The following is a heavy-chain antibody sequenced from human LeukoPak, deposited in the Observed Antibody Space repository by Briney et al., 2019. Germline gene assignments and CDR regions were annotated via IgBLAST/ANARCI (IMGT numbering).Heavy chain of an antibody. CDR2: MNPNNGNT. V-gene: IGHV1-8*01. J-gene: IGHJ5*02. CDR1: GFTFTSYD. CDR3: VRDGEGVAISVNYWFDP. D-gene: IGHD3-10*01. Sequence: GASVKVSFQASGFTFTSYDINWVRQASGQGLEWMGWMNPNNGNTGYAQKFQGRVTMTRDTSISTAYMELRGLRSEDTAVYYCVRDGEGVAISVNYWFDPWGQGTLVTVSS.